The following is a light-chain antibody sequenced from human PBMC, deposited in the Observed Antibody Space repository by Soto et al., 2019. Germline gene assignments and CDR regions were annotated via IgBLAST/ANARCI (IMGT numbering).Light chain of an antibody. CDR2: EVI. CDR3: SSYAGSNNLHVL. V-gene: IGLV2-8*01. Sequence: QSVLTQPPSASGSPGQSVTISCTGSSSYVGGYEYVSWYQQHPGKAPKLIIYEVIKRPSGVPDRFSGSKSGNTASLTVSGLQAEDEADYYCSSYAGSNNLHVLFGGGTKLTVL. CDR1: SSYVGGYEY. J-gene: IGLJ2*01.